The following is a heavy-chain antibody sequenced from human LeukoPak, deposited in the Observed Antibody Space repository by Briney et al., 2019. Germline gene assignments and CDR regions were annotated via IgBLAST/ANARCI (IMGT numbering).Heavy chain of an antibody. CDR3: VRDDFWSGYYPDY. CDR2: INQDGSER. J-gene: IGHJ4*02. D-gene: IGHD3-3*01. CDR1: GFTFSNYW. V-gene: IGHV3-7*01. Sequence: GGSLRLSCAASGFTFSNYWMSWVRQAPGKGLDWVANINQDGSERHYVDSVKGRFSISRDNAKNSLYLQMNSLRAEDTAVYYCVRDDFWSGYYPDYWGQGTLVTVSS.